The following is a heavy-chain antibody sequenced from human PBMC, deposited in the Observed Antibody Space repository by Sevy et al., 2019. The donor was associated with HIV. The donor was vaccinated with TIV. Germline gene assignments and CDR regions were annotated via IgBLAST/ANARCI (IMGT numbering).Heavy chain of an antibody. CDR1: GFTFTDYV. CDR3: ATDRISDWFFDS. CDR2: IGGSGGST. D-gene: IGHD3-9*01. Sequence: GGSLRLSCTASGFTFTDYVMNWVRQAPGRGLEWVSSIGGSGGSTHYADSVKGRFTISRDNSKNTLYLQMNSLRAEDTAVYYCATDRISDWFFDSWGQGTPATVSS. V-gene: IGHV3-23*01. J-gene: IGHJ4*02.